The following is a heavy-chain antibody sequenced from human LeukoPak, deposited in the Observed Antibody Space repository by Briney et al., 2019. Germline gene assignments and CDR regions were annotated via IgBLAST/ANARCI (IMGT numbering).Heavy chain of an antibody. Sequence: GGSLRLSCAASGFTFSSYSMNWVRQAPGKGLEWVSYISSSSSTIYYADSVKGRFTISRDNAKNSLHLQMNSLRAEDTAVYYCARTLRFLEWYSVWGQGTLVTVSS. V-gene: IGHV3-48*01. CDR2: ISSSSSTI. J-gene: IGHJ4*02. CDR1: GFTFSSYS. CDR3: ARTLRFLEWYSV. D-gene: IGHD3-3*01.